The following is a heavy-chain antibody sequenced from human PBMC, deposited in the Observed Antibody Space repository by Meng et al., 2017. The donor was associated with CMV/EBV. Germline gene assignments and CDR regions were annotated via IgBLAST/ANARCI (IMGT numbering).Heavy chain of an antibody. CDR1: GFTFSSYS. Sequence: SGFTFSSYSMNWVRQAPGKGLEWVSSISSSSSYIYYADSVKGRFTISRDNAKNSLYLQMNSLRAEDTAVYYCASLRVEVVPVAIDYWGQGTLVTVSS. CDR2: ISSSSSYI. J-gene: IGHJ4*02. D-gene: IGHD2-2*01. CDR3: ASLRVEVVPVAIDY. V-gene: IGHV3-21*01.